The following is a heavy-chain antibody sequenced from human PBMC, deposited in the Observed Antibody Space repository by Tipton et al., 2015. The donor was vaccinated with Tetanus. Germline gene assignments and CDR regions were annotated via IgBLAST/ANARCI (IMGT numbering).Heavy chain of an antibody. J-gene: IGHJ4*02. CDR1: GFIVSSHY. V-gene: IGHV3-53*01. CDR3: ASGSTLDY. D-gene: IGHD6-25*01. Sequence: SLRLSCVASGFIVSSHYMSWVRQAPGKGLEWVSVMYSGGDTYYADSVKGRFTISRDNAKNSVYLQMSSLRADDTAVYYCASGSTLDYWGQGALVSVSS. CDR2: MYSGGDT.